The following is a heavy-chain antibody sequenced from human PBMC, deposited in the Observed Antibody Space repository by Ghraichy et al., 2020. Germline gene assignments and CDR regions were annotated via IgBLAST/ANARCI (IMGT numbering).Heavy chain of an antibody. V-gene: IGHV5-51*01. D-gene: IGHD3-22*01. CDR3: ARTHRPSDMIVVVPLTDYGMDV. Sequence: GESLNISCKGSGYSFTSYWIGWVRQMPGKGLEWMGIIYPGDSDTRYSPSFQGQVTISADKSISTAYLQWSSLKASDTAMYYCARTHRPSDMIVVVPLTDYGMDVWGQGTTVTVSS. J-gene: IGHJ6*02. CDR2: IYPGDSDT. CDR1: GYSFTSYW.